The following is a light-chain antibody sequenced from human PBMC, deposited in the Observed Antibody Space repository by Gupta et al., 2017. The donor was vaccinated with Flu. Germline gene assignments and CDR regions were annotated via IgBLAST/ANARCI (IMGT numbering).Light chain of an antibody. J-gene: IGLJ1*01. CDR2: DVS. CDR1: RSDVGLSDS. CDR3: SSYTSIITFYV. Sequence: QSALTQPDSVSGSPGPSITISCTGTRSDVGLSDSVSWYQQHPGKAPKLLIYDVSNRPSGVSSRFSGSKSGNTASLTISGLQAEDETDYYCSSYTSIITFYVFGTGTKVTVL. V-gene: IGLV2-14*01.